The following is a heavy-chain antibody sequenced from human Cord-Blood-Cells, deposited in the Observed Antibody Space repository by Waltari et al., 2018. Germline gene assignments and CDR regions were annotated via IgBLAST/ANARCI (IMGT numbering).Heavy chain of an antibody. J-gene: IGHJ3*02. Sequence: QVQLQQWGAGLLKPSETLSLTCAVYGGSFSGYYWSWIRQPPGKGLEWIGEINHRGSTNYNPPLKSRVTISVDTAKNQFSLKLSSVTAADTAVYYCASPRYCSSTSCYAFDIWGQGTMVTVSS. V-gene: IGHV4-34*01. CDR3: ASPRYCSSTSCYAFDI. D-gene: IGHD2-2*01. CDR2: INHRGST. CDR1: GGSFSGYY.